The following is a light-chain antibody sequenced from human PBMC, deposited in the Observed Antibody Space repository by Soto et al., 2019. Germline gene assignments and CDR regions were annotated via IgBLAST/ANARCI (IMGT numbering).Light chain of an antibody. V-gene: IGKV3-11*01. CDR1: QSISTY. Sequence: EIVLTQSPATLSLSPGERATLSCRASQSISTYLAWYQQKPGQAPRLLIYDASNRAPGIPARISGRGSGTDFTLTISSLEPEDFAIYYCQQYGGSPLFTFGPGTRVDFK. CDR2: DAS. CDR3: QQYGGSPLFT. J-gene: IGKJ3*01.